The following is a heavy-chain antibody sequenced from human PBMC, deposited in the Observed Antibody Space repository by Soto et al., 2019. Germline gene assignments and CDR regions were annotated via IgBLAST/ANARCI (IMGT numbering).Heavy chain of an antibody. CDR1: GDSVSSNSAA. CDR2: TYYRSKWYN. J-gene: IGHJ4*02. CDR3: ARDGDCSSTSCYPPFDY. V-gene: IGHV6-1*01. Sequence: PSQTLSLTCAISGDSVSSNSAAWNWIRQSPSRGLEWLGRTYYRSKWYNDYAVSVKSRITINPDTSKNQFSLQLNSVTPEDTAVYYCARDGDCSSTSCYPPFDYWGQGTLVTVSS. D-gene: IGHD2-2*01.